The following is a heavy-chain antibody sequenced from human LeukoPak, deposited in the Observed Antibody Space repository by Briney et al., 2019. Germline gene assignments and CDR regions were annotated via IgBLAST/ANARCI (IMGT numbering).Heavy chain of an antibody. CDR1: GYSISSGYY. D-gene: IGHD3-22*01. Sequence: SETLSLTCNVSGYSISSGYYWGWIRPPPGKGLEWIGSIYHSGSTYFNPPLKSRVTISVDTSKNQFSLKLSSVTAADTAVYFCTRYDGSGYFPFDSWGQGILVTVSS. CDR2: IYHSGST. J-gene: IGHJ4*02. V-gene: IGHV4-38-2*02. CDR3: TRYDGSGYFPFDS.